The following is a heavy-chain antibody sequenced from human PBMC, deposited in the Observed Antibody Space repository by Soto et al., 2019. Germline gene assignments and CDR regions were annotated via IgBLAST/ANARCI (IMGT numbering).Heavy chain of an antibody. J-gene: IGHJ6*02. CDR3: ARDSYYSSGDYFTYYTCAMDV. V-gene: IGHV1-3*01. D-gene: IGHD3-10*01. Sequence: APVQHFRKVSWPHHPRQAMHRARPPPEQTVVWLGYINPGNRNTKYSQKFHGHVTIPDDKAISTAYLQWSSLKASDTAMYDGARDSYYSSGDYFTYYTCAMDVWGQGTTVTVSS. CDR2: INPGNRNT. CDR1: WPHHPRQA.